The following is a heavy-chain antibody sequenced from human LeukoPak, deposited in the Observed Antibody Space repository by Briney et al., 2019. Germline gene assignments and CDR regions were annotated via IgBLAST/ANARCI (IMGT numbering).Heavy chain of an antibody. CDR1: GYTFTSYD. D-gene: IGHD1-26*01. Sequence: GASVKVSCKSSGYTFTSYDITWVGQAAGRGLDGMGWRNPNSGNTGYAQKFQGRVTMTRNTSISTAYMELSSLRSEDTAVYYCARGKFGSYRRQYYFDYWGQGTLVTVSS. CDR2: RNPNSGNT. J-gene: IGHJ4*02. V-gene: IGHV1-8*01. CDR3: ARGKFGSYRRQYYFDY.